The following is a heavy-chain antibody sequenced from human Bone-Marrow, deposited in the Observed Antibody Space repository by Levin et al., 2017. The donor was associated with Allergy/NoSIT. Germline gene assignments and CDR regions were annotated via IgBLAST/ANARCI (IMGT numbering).Heavy chain of an antibody. J-gene: IGHJ4*02. D-gene: IGHD5-24*01. CDR2: INTNTGNP. Sequence: ASVKVSCKASGYTFTNYAVNWVRQAPGQGLEWMGWINTNTGNPTYAQGFPGRFVFSLDTSVSTAYPQVRSLEAEDTGVYYCARARTHRWAASALAQFDSWGQGTLVTVSS. V-gene: IGHV7-4-1*01. CDR1: GYTFTNYA. CDR3: ARARTHRWAASALAQFDS.